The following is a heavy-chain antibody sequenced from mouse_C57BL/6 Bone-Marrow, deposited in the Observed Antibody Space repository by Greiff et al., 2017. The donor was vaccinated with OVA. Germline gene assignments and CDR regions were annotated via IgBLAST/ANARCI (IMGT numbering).Heavy chain of an antibody. CDR2: INSDGGST. CDR3: ARPPAYYTGYYAMDY. V-gene: IGHV5-2*01. Sequence: EVKLVESGGGLVQPGESLKLSCESNEYEFPSPDMSWVRKTPEKRLELVAAINSDGGSTYYPDTMERRFIISRDNTNKTLYLQMSSLRSEDTALYYCARPPAYYTGYYAMDYWGQGTSVTVSS. D-gene: IGHD2-12*01. J-gene: IGHJ4*01. CDR1: EYEFPSPD.